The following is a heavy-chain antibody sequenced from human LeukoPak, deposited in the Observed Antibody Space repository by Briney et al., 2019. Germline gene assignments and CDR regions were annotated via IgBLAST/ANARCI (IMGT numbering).Heavy chain of an antibody. J-gene: IGHJ4*02. V-gene: IGHV1-18*04. CDR2: IKAYNGKT. CDR3: ARDEISGGWYNL. CDR1: GYTFTSRG. Sequence: ASVKVSCKASGYTFTSRGFSWVGQARGQGVEWRGWIKAYNGKTNYAKKLHGRVTMTTDTSTSTAYMELRSLRSDDTAVYYCARDEISGGWYNLWGQGTLVTVSS. D-gene: IGHD6-19*01.